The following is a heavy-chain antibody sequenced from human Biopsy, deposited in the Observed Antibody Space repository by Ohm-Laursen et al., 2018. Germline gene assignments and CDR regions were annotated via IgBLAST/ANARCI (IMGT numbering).Heavy chain of an antibody. Sequence: TLSLTCSVSGVTICSVYWIWIPQTPGQGRVWIGYVYCSGSTNYNPSLKSRVTISVDTSKNQFPLRLNPVTAADTAVYYCARATNSTGWPYYYFYGMDVWGQGTTVTVSS. CDR2: VYCSGST. V-gene: IGHV4-59*13. D-gene: IGHD2/OR15-2a*01. CDR3: ARATNSTGWPYYYFYGMDV. J-gene: IGHJ6*02. CDR1: GVTICSVY.